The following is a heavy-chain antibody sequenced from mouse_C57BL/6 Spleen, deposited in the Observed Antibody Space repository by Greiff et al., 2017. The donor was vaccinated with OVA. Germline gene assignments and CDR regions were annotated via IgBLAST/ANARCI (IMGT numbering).Heavy chain of an antibody. CDR3: ARFPFITTVVAKRAYAMDY. J-gene: IGHJ4*01. V-gene: IGHV1-78*01. Sequence: VQLQQSDAELVKPGASVKISCKVSGYTFTDHTIHWMKQRPEQGLEWIGYIYPRDGSTKYNEKFKGKATLTADKSSSTAYMQLNSLTSEDSAVYFCARFPFITTVVAKRAYAMDYWGQGTSVTVSS. D-gene: IGHD1-1*01. CDR1: GYTFTDHT. CDR2: IYPRDGST.